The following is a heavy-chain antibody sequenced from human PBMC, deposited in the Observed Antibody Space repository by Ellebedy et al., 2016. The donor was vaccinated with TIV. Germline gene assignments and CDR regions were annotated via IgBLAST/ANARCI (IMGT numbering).Heavy chain of an antibody. D-gene: IGHD4-11*01. CDR3: ARGRVRRLQSRPDAFDI. V-gene: IGHV4-34*01. Sequence: MPGGSLRLSCAVYGGSFSGHYWSWIRQPPGKGLEWIGEIHHSGSTNYNPSLKSRVTISVDTSKNQFSLNMTSVTAADTAVYYCARGRVRRLQSRPDAFDIWGHGTMVTVSS. CDR1: GGSFSGHY. J-gene: IGHJ3*02. CDR2: IHHSGST.